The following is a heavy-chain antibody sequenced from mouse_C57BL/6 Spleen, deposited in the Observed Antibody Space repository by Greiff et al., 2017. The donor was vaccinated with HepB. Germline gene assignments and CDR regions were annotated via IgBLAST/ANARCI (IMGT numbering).Heavy chain of an antibody. D-gene: IGHD1-1*01. CDR2: IYPRSGNT. CDR1: GYTFTSYG. V-gene: IGHV1-81*01. CDR3: ARQGYGSSLYAMDY. J-gene: IGHJ4*01. Sequence: QVQLQQSGAELARPGASVKLSCKASGYTFTSYGISWVKQRTGQGLEWIGEIYPRSGNTYYNEKFKGKATLTADKSSSTAYMELRSLTSEDSAVYFCARQGYGSSLYAMDYWGQGTSVTVSS.